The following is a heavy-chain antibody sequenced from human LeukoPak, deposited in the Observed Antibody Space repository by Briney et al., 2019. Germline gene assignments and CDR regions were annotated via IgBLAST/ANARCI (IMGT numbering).Heavy chain of an antibody. CDR1: GFTFSSYG. J-gene: IGHJ4*02. CDR2: IWYDGSNK. D-gene: IGHD3-10*01. CDR3: ARDNHYYGSGSYDY. Sequence: GSLRLSCAASGFTFSSYGMHWVRQAPGKGLEWVAVIWYDGSNKYYADSVKGRFIISRDNSKNTLYLQMNSLRAEDTAVYYCARDNHYYGSGSYDYWGQGTLVTVSS. V-gene: IGHV3-33*01.